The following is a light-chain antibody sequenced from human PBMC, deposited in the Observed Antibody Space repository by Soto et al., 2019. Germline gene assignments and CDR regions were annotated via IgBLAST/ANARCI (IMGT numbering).Light chain of an antibody. Sequence: MSQSPYPGSGTTRDRANRXSXXTHSVNTKLAWYQPKPXQAPRLXXYGASTRANGIPARFSGSGSGTELTLTISSLQSEDFAVYDCQQYNTWPTITFGQGTRLEIK. V-gene: IGKV3-15*01. CDR3: QQYNTWPTIT. J-gene: IGKJ5*01. CDR1: HSVNTK. CDR2: GAS.